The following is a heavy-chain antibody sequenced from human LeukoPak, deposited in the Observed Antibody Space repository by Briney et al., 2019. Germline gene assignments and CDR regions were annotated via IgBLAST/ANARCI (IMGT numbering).Heavy chain of an antibody. V-gene: IGHV4-34*01. CDR2: INHSGST. J-gene: IGHJ4*02. D-gene: IGHD6-19*01. Sequence: SETLSLTCAVYGGSFSGYYWSWIRQPPGKGLEWIGEINHSGSTNYSPSLKSRVTISVDTSKNQFSLKLSSVTAADTAVYYCARGGRSGLTYWGQGTLVTVSS. CDR1: GGSFSGYY. CDR3: ARGGRSGLTY.